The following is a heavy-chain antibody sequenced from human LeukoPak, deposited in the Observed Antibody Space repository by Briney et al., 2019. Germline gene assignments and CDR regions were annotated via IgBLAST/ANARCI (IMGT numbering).Heavy chain of an antibody. Sequence: GGSLTLSCSDSGFTFSSYSCNCVGQAPGKGLEWVSSISSSSSYIYYADSVKGRFTISRDNAKNSLYLQMNSLRAEDTAVYYCARGPRITIYRVVIFDLWGKGTTVTVSS. D-gene: IGHD3-3*01. CDR2: ISSSSSYI. V-gene: IGHV3-21*01. CDR3: ARGPRITIYRVVIFDL. CDR1: GFTFSSYS. J-gene: IGHJ6*04.